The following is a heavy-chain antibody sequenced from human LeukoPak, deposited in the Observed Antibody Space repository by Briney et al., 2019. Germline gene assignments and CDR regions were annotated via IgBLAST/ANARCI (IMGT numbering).Heavy chain of an antibody. Sequence: GESLKISCKGSGYTFTEFWIGWVRQVSGKGLEWMGIIYPGDSKTKYSPSFQGQVTISVDKSISTAYLQWNSLNASATAKYFFARRLFMNYYDSSGSGMDVWGQGTTVTVSS. J-gene: IGHJ6*02. V-gene: IGHV5-51*01. CDR2: IYPGDSKT. CDR1: GYTFTEFW. CDR3: ARRLFMNYYDSSGSGMDV. D-gene: IGHD3-22*01.